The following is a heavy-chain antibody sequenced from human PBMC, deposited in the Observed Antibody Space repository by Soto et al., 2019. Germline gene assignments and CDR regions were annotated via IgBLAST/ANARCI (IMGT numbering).Heavy chain of an antibody. V-gene: IGHV3-48*02. CDR2: ISTTSSSI. CDR1: GFTFSSYR. Sequence: GGSVRLSCAASGFTFSSYRMNWVRQAPGKGLEWISYISTTSSSIYYADSVKGRFTISRDNAKNSLFLQMNSLRDEDTAVYYCARKGVAFDYWGQGALVTVSS. CDR3: ARKGVAFDY. J-gene: IGHJ4*02. D-gene: IGHD3-3*01.